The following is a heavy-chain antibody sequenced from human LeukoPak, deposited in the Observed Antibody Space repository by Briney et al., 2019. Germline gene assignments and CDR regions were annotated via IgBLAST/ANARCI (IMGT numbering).Heavy chain of an antibody. V-gene: IGHV1-69*04. CDR2: IIPILGIA. CDR3: ASESVAARPPYYFDY. J-gene: IGHJ4*02. CDR1: GGTFSSYA. D-gene: IGHD6-6*01. Sequence: SVKVSCKASGGTFSSYAISWVRQAPGQGLEWMGRIIPILGIANYAQKFQGRVTITADKSTSTAYMELSSLRSEDTAVYYCASESVAARPPYYFDYWGQGTLVTVSS.